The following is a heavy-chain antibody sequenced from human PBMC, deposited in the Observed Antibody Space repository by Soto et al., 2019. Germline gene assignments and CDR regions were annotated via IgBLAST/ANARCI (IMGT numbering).Heavy chain of an antibody. J-gene: IGHJ6*03. V-gene: IGHV4-4*02. CDR1: SSSISSSNW. CDR3: AREIFACSGGSCYSGGYYYYYYMDV. Sequence: PSDTLSLTCTVSSSSISSSNWCSRVRQTPGKGLQWIGKIYHSGSTNYNPSLKSRVTISVDKSKNQFSLKLSSVTAADTAVYYCAREIFACSGGSCYSGGYYYYYYMDVWGKGTTVTVSS. CDR2: IYHSGST. D-gene: IGHD2-15*01.